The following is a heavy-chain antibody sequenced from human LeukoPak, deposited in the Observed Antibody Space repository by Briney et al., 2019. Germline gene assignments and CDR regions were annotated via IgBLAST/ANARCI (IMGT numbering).Heavy chain of an antibody. J-gene: IGHJ6*02. D-gene: IGHD1-14*01. CDR1: GFTFSSYG. CDR3: ARVSREPRTYYYYGMDV. Sequence: GGSLRLSCAASGFTFSSYGMPWVRQAPGKGLEWVAVISYDGSNKYYADSVKGRFTISRHNSKNTLYLQMNSLRAEDTAVYYCARVSREPRTYYYYGMDVWGQGTMVTVSS. CDR2: ISYDGSNK. V-gene: IGHV3-30*03.